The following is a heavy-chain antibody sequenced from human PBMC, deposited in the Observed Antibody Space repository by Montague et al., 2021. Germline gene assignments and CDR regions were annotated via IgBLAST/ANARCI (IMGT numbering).Heavy chain of an antibody. CDR2: IKQDGSEK. Sequence: SLRLSCAASGFTFSNFYMSWVRQAPGKGLEWVANIKQDGSEKHYVDSVKGRFTISRNNAKNSLYLQMNSLRAEDTAVYFCARDQGQGYCGGDCYVGLDYWGQGTLVTVSS. J-gene: IGHJ4*02. D-gene: IGHD2-21*01. V-gene: IGHV3-7*01. CDR1: GFTFSNFY. CDR3: ARDQGQGYCGGDCYVGLDY.